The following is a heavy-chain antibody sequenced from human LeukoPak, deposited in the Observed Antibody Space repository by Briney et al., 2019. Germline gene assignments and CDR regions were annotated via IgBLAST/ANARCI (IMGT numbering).Heavy chain of an antibody. V-gene: IGHV3-30*18. Sequence: TGGSLRLSCAASGFTFSSYGMHWVRQAPGKGLEWVAVISYDGSNKYYADSVKGRFTISRDNSKNTLYLQMNSLRAEDTAVYYCAKRRRSSSWYVGDAFDIWGQGTMVTVSS. CDR3: AKRRRSSSWYVGDAFDI. CDR1: GFTFSSYG. CDR2: ISYDGSNK. D-gene: IGHD6-13*01. J-gene: IGHJ3*02.